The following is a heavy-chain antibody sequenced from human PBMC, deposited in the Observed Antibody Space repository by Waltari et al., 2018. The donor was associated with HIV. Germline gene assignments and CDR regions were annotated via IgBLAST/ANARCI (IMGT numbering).Heavy chain of an antibody. J-gene: IGHJ5*02. CDR1: GYTLTELS. CDR2: FDPEDGET. V-gene: IGHV1-24*01. CDR3: ATAQSVLMVYARGDWFDP. D-gene: IGHD2-8*01. Sequence: QVQLVQSGAEVKKPGASVKVSCKVSGYTLTELSMPWVRQAPGNGLEWMGGFDPEDGETIYAQKFQGRVTMTEDTSTDTAYMELSSLRSEDTAVYYCATAQSVLMVYARGDWFDPWGQGTLVTVSS.